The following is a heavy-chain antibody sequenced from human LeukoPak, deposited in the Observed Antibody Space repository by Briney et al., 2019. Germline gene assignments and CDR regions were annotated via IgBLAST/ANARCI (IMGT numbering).Heavy chain of an antibody. D-gene: IGHD4-17*01. Sequence: GASVKVSFKASGYTFTGYYMHWVRQAPGQGLEWMGWINPNSGGTNYAQKFQGRVTMTRDTSISTAYMELSRLRSDDTAVYYCAREDDGDYDRYYFDYWGQGTLVTVSS. CDR3: AREDDGDYDRYYFDY. CDR1: GYTFTGYY. V-gene: IGHV1-2*02. CDR2: INPNSGGT. J-gene: IGHJ4*02.